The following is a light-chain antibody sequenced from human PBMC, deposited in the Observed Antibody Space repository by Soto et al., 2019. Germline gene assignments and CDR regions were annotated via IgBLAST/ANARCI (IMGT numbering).Light chain of an antibody. J-gene: IGKJ1*01. Sequence: EIVLTQSPATRSLSPGERATLSCRASQSVSESLAWYQQKPGQAPRLLINAASRRATGIPNRFSGSGSGMDFTLTISSLEPEDFAVYHCQQSGDSQWTFGQGTKVDI. CDR2: AAS. CDR3: QQSGDSQWT. CDR1: QSVSES. V-gene: IGKV3-11*01.